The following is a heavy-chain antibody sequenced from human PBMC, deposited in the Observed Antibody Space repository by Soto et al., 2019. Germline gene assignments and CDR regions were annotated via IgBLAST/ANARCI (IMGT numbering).Heavy chain of an antibody. CDR2: IYYSGST. J-gene: IGHJ5*02. CDR3: ARMGPPWAFFITMVRGVNNWFDP. CDR1: GGSISSYY. Sequence: PSETLSLTCTVSGGSISSYYWSWIRQPPGKGLEWIGYIYYSGSTNYNPSLKSRVTISVDTSKNQFSLKLSSVTAADTAVYYCARMGPPWAFFITMVRGVNNWFDPWGQGTLVTVSS. D-gene: IGHD3-10*01. V-gene: IGHV4-59*08.